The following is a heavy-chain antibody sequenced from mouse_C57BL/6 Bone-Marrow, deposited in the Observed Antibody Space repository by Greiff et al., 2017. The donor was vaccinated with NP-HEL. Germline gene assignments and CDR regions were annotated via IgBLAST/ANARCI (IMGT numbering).Heavy chain of an antibody. V-gene: IGHV1-78*01. CDR3: AREGGNYFDY. J-gene: IGHJ2*01. CDR1: GYTFTDHT. CDR2: IYPRDGST. Sequence: VQRVESGPELVKPGASVKISCKVSGYTFTDHTIHWMKQRPEQGLEWIGYIYPRDGSTKYNEKFKGKATLTADKSSSTAYMQLNSLTSEDSAVYFCAREGGNYFDYWGQGTTLTVSS.